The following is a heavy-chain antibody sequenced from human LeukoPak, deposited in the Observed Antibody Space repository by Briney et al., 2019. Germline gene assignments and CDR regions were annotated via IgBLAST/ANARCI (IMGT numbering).Heavy chain of an antibody. Sequence: GESLKISCKGSGFRFSSYWIGWVRQMPGKGLEWMGTIYPGDSDIRYSPSFQGQVTISADKSITTAYLQWSSLKASDTAMYYCARLLGDGYNAYYFDYWGQGTLVTVSS. V-gene: IGHV5-51*01. CDR3: ARLLGDGYNAYYFDY. D-gene: IGHD5-24*01. CDR1: GFRFSSYW. J-gene: IGHJ4*02. CDR2: IYPGDSDI.